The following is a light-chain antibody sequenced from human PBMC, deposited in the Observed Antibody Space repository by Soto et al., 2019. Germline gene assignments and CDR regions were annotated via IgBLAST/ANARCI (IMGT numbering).Light chain of an antibody. J-gene: IGKJ1*01. CDR1: QSISSW. Sequence: DIQMTQSPSTLSASVGDRVTITCRASQSISSWLAWYQQKPGKAPKLLIYDASSLESGVPSRFSGSGSGTEFTLTISSLQPPDFANYYCQQYNSYSTFGQGTKVDIQ. CDR2: DAS. V-gene: IGKV1-5*01. CDR3: QQYNSYST.